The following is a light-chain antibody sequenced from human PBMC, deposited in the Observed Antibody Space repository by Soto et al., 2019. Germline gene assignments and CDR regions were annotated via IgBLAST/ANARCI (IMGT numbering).Light chain of an antibody. Sequence: SQLTQSPSSLSASVGDRVTITCRASQGIDKYLAWYQQKPGTAPKLLIYAASTLQSGVPSRFSGRGSGTDFTLTISSLQPEDFATYSCQQLSGYPWTFGQGTKVDIK. CDR1: QGIDKY. J-gene: IGKJ1*01. CDR2: AAS. CDR3: QQLSGYPWT. V-gene: IGKV1-9*01.